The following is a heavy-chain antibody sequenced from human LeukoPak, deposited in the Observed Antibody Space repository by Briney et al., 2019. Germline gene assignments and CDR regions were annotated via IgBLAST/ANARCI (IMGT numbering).Heavy chain of an antibody. CDR2: ISSSSSYI. Sequence: GGSLRLSCAASGFTFSSYSMNWVRQAPGKGLEWVSSISSSSSYIYYADSVKGRFIISRDNAKNSLYLQMNSLRAEDTAVYYCARGGWVGAFDIWGQGTMVTVSS. CDR1: GFTFSSYS. D-gene: IGHD3-16*01. J-gene: IGHJ3*02. CDR3: ARGGWVGAFDI. V-gene: IGHV3-21*01.